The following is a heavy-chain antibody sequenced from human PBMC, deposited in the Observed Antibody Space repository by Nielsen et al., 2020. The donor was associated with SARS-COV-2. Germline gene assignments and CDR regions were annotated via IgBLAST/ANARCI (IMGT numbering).Heavy chain of an antibody. Sequence: WVRQAPGQRLEWMGWINAGNGNTKYSQKFQGGVTITRDTSASTAYMELSSLRSEDTAVYYCARSRPRIAVAGDYNWFDPWGQGTLVTVSS. V-gene: IGHV1-3*01. J-gene: IGHJ5*02. D-gene: IGHD6-19*01. CDR3: ARSRPRIAVAGDYNWFDP. CDR2: INAGNGNT.